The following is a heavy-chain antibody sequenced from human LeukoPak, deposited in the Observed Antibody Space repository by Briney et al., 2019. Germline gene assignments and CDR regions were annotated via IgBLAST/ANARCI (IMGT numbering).Heavy chain of an antibody. D-gene: IGHD3-10*01. CDR2: ISSGSSTT. CDR1: GFTFSPLG. J-gene: IGHJ4*02. CDR3: ARGRGLTLSYHYFDY. V-gene: IGHV3-48*02. Sequence: GGSPRLSCAASGFTFSPLGMNWVRQAPGRGLEWVSYISSGSSTTYYADSVKGRFTISRDNAKNSLYLQVNSLRDGDTAVYYCARGRGLTLSYHYFDYWGQGTLVTVSS.